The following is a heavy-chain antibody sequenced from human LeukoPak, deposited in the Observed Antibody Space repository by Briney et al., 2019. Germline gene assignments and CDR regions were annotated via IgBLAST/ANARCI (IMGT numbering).Heavy chain of an antibody. CDR2: IYNSGST. CDR3: ARHPWKWYYDL. V-gene: IGHV4-39*01. Sequence: PSETLSLTCTVSGGSISSSSQHWGWIRHPPGKGLEWLGSIYNSGSTYYNPSLKSRVTISVDTSKNQFSLRLSSVTAADTAVCYCARHPWKWYYDLWGRGTLVTVSS. J-gene: IGHJ2*01. D-gene: IGHD1-1*01. CDR1: GGSISSSSQH.